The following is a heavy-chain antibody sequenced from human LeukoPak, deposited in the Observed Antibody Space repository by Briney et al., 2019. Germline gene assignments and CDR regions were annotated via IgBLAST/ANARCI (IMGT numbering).Heavy chain of an antibody. D-gene: IGHD3-3*01. CDR2: INSESSTI. Sequence: GGSLRLSCAASGFTFSTYNMNWVRQAPGKGLEWVSYINSESSTIKYADSVEGRFTISRDNAKNTLYLQMNSLRAEDTAVYYCARDNARVYDFWSGYYSFFDYWGQGTLVTVSS. CDR3: ARDNARVYDFWSGYYSFFDY. CDR1: GFTFSTYN. J-gene: IGHJ4*02. V-gene: IGHV3-48*04.